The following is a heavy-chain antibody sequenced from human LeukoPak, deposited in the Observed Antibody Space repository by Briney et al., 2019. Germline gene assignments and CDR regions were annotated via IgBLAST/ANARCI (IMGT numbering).Heavy chain of an antibody. Sequence: GGSLRLSCAASGFTFSSYAMSWVRQAPGKGLEWVSSISGSGGSIYYADSVKGRFTISRDNSKNSLYLQMNSLRAEDTAVYYCSKDAIYGSGWYRNCWGEGTLVTASS. CDR2: ISGSGGSI. V-gene: IGHV3-23*01. CDR1: GFTFSSYA. D-gene: IGHD6-19*01. CDR3: SKDAIYGSGWYRNC. J-gene: IGHJ4*02.